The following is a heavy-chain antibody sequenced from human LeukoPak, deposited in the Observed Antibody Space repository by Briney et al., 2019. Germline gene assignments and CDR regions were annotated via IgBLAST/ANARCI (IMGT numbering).Heavy chain of an antibody. V-gene: IGHV3-23*01. Sequence: PGGSLRLSCAASGFNFNNYAMSWVRQAPGKGLEWVSALSGSGANTFYAGSVKGRFSISRDNSKNTLFLQMNIVRADDTAVYYCCYSLFYWGQGTLVTVSS. CDR1: GFNFNNYA. CDR3: CYSLFY. J-gene: IGHJ4*02. D-gene: IGHD2-15*01. CDR2: LSGSGANT.